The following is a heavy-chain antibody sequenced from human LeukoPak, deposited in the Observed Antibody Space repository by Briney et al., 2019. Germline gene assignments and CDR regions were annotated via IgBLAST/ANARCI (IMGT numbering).Heavy chain of an antibody. CDR3: ARGPGLRYFDWLAY. J-gene: IGHJ4*02. Sequence: PGGSLRLSCAASGFTFSSYAMTWVRQAPGKGLEWVSAISGPGGAPFYADSVKGRFTISRDNSKNTLYLQMNSLRAEDTAVYYCARGPGLRYFDWLAYWGQGTLVTVSS. CDR1: GFTFSSYA. CDR2: ISGPGGAP. D-gene: IGHD3-9*01. V-gene: IGHV3-23*01.